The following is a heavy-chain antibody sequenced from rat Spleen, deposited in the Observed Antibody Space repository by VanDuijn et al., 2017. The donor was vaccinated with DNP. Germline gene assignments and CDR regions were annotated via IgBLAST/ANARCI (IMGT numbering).Heavy chain of an antibody. D-gene: IGHD1-10*01. CDR3: ARHRLYHNLFDY. CDR1: GYSITSNY. CDR2: ISYRGIT. V-gene: IGHV3-1*01. J-gene: IGHJ2*01. Sequence: EVQLQESGPGLVKPSQSLSLTCSVTGYSITSNYWGWIRKFPGNKMEWIGHISYRGITTYNPSLERRISIIRDTSKNQFFLQLNSVTTEDTATYYCARHRLYHNLFDYWGQGVMVTVSS.